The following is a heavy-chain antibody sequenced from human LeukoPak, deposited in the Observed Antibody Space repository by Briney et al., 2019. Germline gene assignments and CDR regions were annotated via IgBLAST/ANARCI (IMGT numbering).Heavy chain of an antibody. CDR3: AWGSSKSHDAFDI. J-gene: IGHJ3*02. CDR1: GGSFSGYY. V-gene: IGHV4-59*10. D-gene: IGHD3-16*01. CDR2: IYTSGST. Sequence: PSETLSLTCAVYGGSFSGYYWSWIRQPAGKGLEWIGRIYTSGSTNYNPSLKSRVTMSVDTSKNQFSLKLSSVTAADTAVYYCAWGSSKSHDAFDIWGQGTMVTVSS.